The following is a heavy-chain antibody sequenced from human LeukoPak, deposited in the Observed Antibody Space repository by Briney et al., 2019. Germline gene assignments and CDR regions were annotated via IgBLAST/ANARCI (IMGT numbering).Heavy chain of an antibody. CDR1: GGSISSYY. Sequence: SETLSLTCTVSGGSISSYYWSWIRQPAGKGLEWIGRIYTSGSTNYNPSLKSRVTMSVDTSKNQFSLKLSSVTAADTAVYYCARSRYSSGWYDFDYWGQGTLVIVSS. CDR2: IYTSGST. V-gene: IGHV4-4*07. J-gene: IGHJ4*02. D-gene: IGHD6-19*01. CDR3: ARSRYSSGWYDFDY.